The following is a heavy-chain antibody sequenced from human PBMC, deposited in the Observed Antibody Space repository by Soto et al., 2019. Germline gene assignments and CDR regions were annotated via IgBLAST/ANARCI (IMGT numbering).Heavy chain of an antibody. J-gene: IGHJ6*02. CDR2: IIPIFGTA. Sequence: GASVKVSCKASGGTFSSYAISWVRQAPGQGLEWMGGIIPIFGTANYAQKFQGRVTITADESTSTAYMELSSLRSEDTAVYYCARDKDTAMVLDYYYYYGMDVWGQGTTVTVSS. D-gene: IGHD5-18*01. CDR3: ARDKDTAMVLDYYYYYGMDV. V-gene: IGHV1-69*13. CDR1: GGTFSSYA.